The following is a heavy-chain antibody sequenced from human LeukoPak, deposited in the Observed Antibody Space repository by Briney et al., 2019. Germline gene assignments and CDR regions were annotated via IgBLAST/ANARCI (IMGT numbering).Heavy chain of an antibody. CDR1: GFTLSSYS. D-gene: IGHD1-26*01. V-gene: IGHV3-21*01. J-gene: IGHJ4*02. CDR3: AKDSNTRN. CDR2: ISTSSSYI. Sequence: GGSLRLSCAASGFTLSSYSMNWVRQAPGKGLEWVSSISTSSSYIYYADSVKGRFTISRDNAKKSLYLQMNSLRAEDTAVYYCAKDSNTRNWGQGTLVTVSS.